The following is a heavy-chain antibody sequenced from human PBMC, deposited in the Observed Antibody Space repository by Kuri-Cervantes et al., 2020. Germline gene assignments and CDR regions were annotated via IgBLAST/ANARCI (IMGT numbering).Heavy chain of an antibody. V-gene: IGHV3-73*01. Sequence: GESLKISCAASEFTVNSSYMSWVRQASGKGLEWVGRIRSKANSYATAYAASVKGRFTISRDDSKNTAYLQMNSLKTEDTAVYYCTGLNDYWGQGTLVTVSS. J-gene: IGHJ4*02. CDR1: EFTVNSSY. CDR2: IRSKANSYAT. CDR3: TGLNDY.